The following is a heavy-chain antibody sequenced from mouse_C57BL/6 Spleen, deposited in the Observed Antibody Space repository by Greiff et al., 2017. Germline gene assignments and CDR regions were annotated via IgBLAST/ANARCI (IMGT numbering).Heavy chain of an antibody. CDR1: GFTFSSYG. V-gene: IGHV5-6*02. D-gene: IGHD1-1*01. CDR2: ISSGGSYT. J-gene: IGHJ4*01. Sequence: EVMLVESGGDLVKPGGSLKLSCAASGFTFSSYGMSWVRQTPDKRLEWVATISSGGSYTYYPDSVKGRFTISRDNAKNTLYLQMSSLKSEDTAMYYCARHEITTVVARYYYAMDYWGQGTSVTVSS. CDR3: ARHEITTVVARYYYAMDY.